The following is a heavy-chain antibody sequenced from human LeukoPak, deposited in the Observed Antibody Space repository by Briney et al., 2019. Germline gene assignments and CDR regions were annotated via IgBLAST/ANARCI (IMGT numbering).Heavy chain of an antibody. D-gene: IGHD3-3*02. CDR1: GFTFSSYG. V-gene: IGHV3-23*01. Sequence: PGGSLRLTCAASGFTFSSYGMSWVRQAPGKGLEWVSGITGSGGSTFYADSVKGRFTISRNNSNNTLYLQMNSLRAEDTAVYYCAKHLNWFDPLDYWGQGTLVTVSS. J-gene: IGHJ4*02. CDR3: AKHLNWFDPLDY. CDR2: ITGSGGST.